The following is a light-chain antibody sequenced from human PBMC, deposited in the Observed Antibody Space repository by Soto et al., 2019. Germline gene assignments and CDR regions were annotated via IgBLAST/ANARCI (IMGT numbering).Light chain of an antibody. V-gene: IGKV3-11*01. Sequence: EIVLTESPATLSLSPGERATLSCRASQSVSSYLAWFQQKPGQAPRLLIYDASKRATGILARFRGSGFGTDYTLTISSLEPEDFAVYYCQQRSKGRTFGQGTKVEIK. CDR1: QSVSSY. CDR3: QQRSKGRT. J-gene: IGKJ1*01. CDR2: DAS.